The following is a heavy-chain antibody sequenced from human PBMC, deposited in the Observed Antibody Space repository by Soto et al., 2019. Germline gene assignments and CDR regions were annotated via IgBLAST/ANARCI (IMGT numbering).Heavy chain of an antibody. D-gene: IGHD2-2*01. J-gene: IGHJ6*03. CDR1: SGSIGSSNW. CDR3: ARVRYCSSTSCSIDYYYYYMDV. CDR2: IYHSGST. Sequence: SSETLSLTCAVSSGSIGSSNWWSWVRQPPGKGLEWIGEIYHSGSTNYNPSLKSRVTISVDKSKNQFSLKLSSVTAADTAVYYCARVRYCSSTSCSIDYYYYYMDVWGKGTTVTVSS. V-gene: IGHV4-4*02.